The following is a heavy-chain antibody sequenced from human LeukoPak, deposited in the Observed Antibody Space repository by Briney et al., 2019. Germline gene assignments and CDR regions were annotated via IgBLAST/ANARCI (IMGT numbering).Heavy chain of an antibody. CDR3: ARDPHYYYYMDV. CDR1: GFTFSSYA. CDR2: ISYDGSNK. J-gene: IGHJ6*03. Sequence: PTGGSLRLSCAASGFTFSSYAMHWVRQAPGKGLEWVAVISYDGSNKYYADSVKGRFTISRDNSKNTLYLQMNSLRAEDTAVYYCARDPHYYYYMDVWGKGTTVTVSS. V-gene: IGHV3-30*01.